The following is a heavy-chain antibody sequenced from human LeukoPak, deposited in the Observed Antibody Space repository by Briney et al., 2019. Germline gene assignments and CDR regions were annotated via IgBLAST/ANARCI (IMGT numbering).Heavy chain of an antibody. CDR2: ISYDGSNK. D-gene: IGHD2-15*01. CDR1: GFTFSDYY. J-gene: IGHJ4*02. V-gene: IGHV3-30*18. CDR3: AKDKDTPATAQPQRGYFES. Sequence: PGGSLRLSCAASGFTFSDYYMSWIRQAPGKGLEWVAVISYDGSNKYYADSVKGRFTISRDNSKNTLDLQMNSLRVEDTAVYFCAKDKDTPATAQPQRGYFESWGQGTLVTVSS.